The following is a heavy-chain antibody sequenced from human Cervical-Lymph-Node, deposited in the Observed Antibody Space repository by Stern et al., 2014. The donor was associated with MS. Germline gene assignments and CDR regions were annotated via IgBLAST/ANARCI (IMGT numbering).Heavy chain of an antibody. V-gene: IGHV4-39*02. CDR1: GGSITNRDY. D-gene: IGHD4-11*01. Sequence: QVQLQESGPGLVKPSETLSLTCTVSGGSITNRDYWGWIRQSPGKGLEWIGSVYYSGITYYRPSLKSRATISIDTSRNPFFLRFASVTATDTAVYFCARGVTAVTNYVPNWCFDLWGRGTLVTVSS. CDR2: VYYSGIT. CDR3: ARGVTAVTNYVPNWCFDL. J-gene: IGHJ2*01.